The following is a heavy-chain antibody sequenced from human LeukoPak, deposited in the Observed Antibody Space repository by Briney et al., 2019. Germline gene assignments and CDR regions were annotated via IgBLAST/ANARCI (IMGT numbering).Heavy chain of an antibody. CDR2: INHSGST. Sequence: SETLSLTCVVYGGSFSGYYWSWIRQPPGKGLEWIGEINHSGSTNYNPSLKSRVTISVDTSKNQFSLKLSSVTAADTAVYYCARGRSWYGDSYFDYWGQGTLVTVSS. V-gene: IGHV4-34*01. J-gene: IGHJ4*02. CDR3: ARGRSWYGDSYFDY. CDR1: GGSFSGYY. D-gene: IGHD4-17*01.